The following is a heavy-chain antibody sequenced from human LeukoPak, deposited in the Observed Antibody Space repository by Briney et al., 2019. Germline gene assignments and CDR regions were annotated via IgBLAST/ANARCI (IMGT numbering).Heavy chain of an antibody. CDR3: AKDIDIAAAGIRFYGMDV. CDR2: ISGSGGST. Sequence: PGGSLRLSCAASGFTFSSYAMSWVRQAPGKGLEWVSAISGSGGSTYYADSVKGRFTISRDNSKNTLYLQMNSLRAEDTAVYYCAKDIDIAAAGIRFYGMDVWGQGTTVTVSS. V-gene: IGHV3-23*01. J-gene: IGHJ6*02. D-gene: IGHD6-13*01. CDR1: GFTFSSYA.